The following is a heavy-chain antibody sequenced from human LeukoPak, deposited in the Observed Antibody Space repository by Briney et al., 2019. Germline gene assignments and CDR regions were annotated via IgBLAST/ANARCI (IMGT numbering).Heavy chain of an antibody. V-gene: IGHV1-2*02. Sequence: ASVKVSCKASGYTFTSYGISWVRQAPGQGLEWMGWINPNSGGTNYAQKFQGRVTMTRDTSISTAYMELSRLRSDDTAVYYCLLHYYDSSGYYYHPSRDYWGQGTLVTVSS. CDR1: GYTFTSYG. D-gene: IGHD3-22*01. CDR2: INPNSGGT. J-gene: IGHJ4*02. CDR3: LLHYYDSSGYYYHPSRDY.